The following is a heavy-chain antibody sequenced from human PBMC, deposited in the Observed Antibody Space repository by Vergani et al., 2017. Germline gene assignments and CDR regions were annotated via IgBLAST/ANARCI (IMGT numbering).Heavy chain of an antibody. CDR3: ARHISVVRPSSMTAFDY. D-gene: IGHD2-21*01. V-gene: IGHV4-39*01. CDR1: GDSISTSSYA. Sequence: QMQLQESGPGLVKPSETLSLSCTVSGDSISTSSYAWGWIRQPPGKTLEWIGTVFYGGRTSYNPSLKSRVTLSLDTSKKQISLHLTPVTAADTAVYYCARHISVVRPSSMTAFDYWGQGTLVSGSS. CDR2: VFYGGRT. J-gene: IGHJ4*02.